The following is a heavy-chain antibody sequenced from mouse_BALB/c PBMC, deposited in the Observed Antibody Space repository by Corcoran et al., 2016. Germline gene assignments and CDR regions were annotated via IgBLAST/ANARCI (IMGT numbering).Heavy chain of an antibody. CDR2: INPYNGAT. V-gene: IGHV1-26*01. CDR3: ARDYDYWYFDV. CDR1: GYSFTGYY. Sequence: EVQLQQSGPELVKPGASVKISCKASGYSFTGYYMPWVKQSHGKSLEWIGRINPYNGATSYNQNFKDKASLTVDKSSSTAYMELHSLTSEDSAVYYCARDYDYWYFDVWGAGTTVTVSS. J-gene: IGHJ1*01. D-gene: IGHD2-4*01.